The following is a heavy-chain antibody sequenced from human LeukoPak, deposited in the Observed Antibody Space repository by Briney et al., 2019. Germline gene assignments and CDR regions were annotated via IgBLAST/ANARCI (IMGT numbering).Heavy chain of an antibody. CDR3: ARDAACGGGSCGSPPW. D-gene: IGHD2-15*01. CDR1: GFTFSSYS. Sequence: PGGSLRLSCAASGFTFSSYSMNWVRQAPGKGLEWVSSISSSSSYIYYADSVKGRFTISRDNAKNSLYLQMNSLRAEDTAVYYCARDAACGGGSCGSPPWWGQGTLVTVSS. V-gene: IGHV3-21*01. J-gene: IGHJ4*02. CDR2: ISSSSSYI.